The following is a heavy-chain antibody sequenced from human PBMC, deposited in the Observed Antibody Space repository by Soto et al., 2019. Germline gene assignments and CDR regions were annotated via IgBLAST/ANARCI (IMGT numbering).Heavy chain of an antibody. CDR2: IYYSGST. V-gene: IGHV4-59*01. CDR1: GGSISNYY. CDR3: AREVGQQMGYYNYYYMDV. D-gene: IGHD6-13*01. Sequence: QVQLQKSGPGLVKPSETLSLTCTVSGGSISNYYWSWIRQPPGKGLEWLGYIYYSGSTNYNPSLKSRLTIAVDTCKNEFSLKLSSVTAADTAVYYWAREVGQQMGYYNYYYMDVWGKGTTVSDSS. J-gene: IGHJ6*03.